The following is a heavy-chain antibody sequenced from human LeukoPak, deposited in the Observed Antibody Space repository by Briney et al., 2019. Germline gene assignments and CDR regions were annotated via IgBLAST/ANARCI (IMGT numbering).Heavy chain of an antibody. CDR1: GGSISSGSYY. V-gene: IGHV4-61*02. CDR3: ARGHRGGSGLWYYYYMDV. D-gene: IGHD1-26*01. Sequence: PSQTLSLTCIVSGGSISSGSYYWSWIRQPAGKGLEWIGRVFTSGSTDYNPSFKSRVTISVDTSKNQFSLKLSSVTAADTAVYYCARGHRGGSGLWYYYYMDVWGKGTTVTVSS. J-gene: IGHJ6*03. CDR2: VFTSGST.